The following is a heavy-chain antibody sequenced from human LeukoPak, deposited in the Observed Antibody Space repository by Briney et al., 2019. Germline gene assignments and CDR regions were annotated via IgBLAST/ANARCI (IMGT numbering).Heavy chain of an antibody. CDR2: INHSGST. V-gene: IGHV4-34*01. Sequence: SETLSLTCAVYGGSFSGYYWSWIRQPPGKGLEWIGEINHSGSTNYNPSLKSRVTISVDTSKNQFSLKLSSVTAADTAVYYCARVIVGVERTWELPDYWGQGTLVTVSS. J-gene: IGHJ4*02. CDR3: ARVIVGVERTWELPDY. D-gene: IGHD1-26*01. CDR1: GGSFSGYY.